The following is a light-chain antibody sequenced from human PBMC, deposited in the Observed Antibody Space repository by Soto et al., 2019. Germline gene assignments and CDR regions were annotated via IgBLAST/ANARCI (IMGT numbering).Light chain of an antibody. Sequence: DIQLTQSPSFLSASVGDRVTITCRASQDISSYLAWYQQKPGKAPKVLIYASPTLQSGVPSRFSGSGSGTDFILTISPCTPKDFANYWCQHLNSNPLPLGTGTKGDIK. J-gene: IGKJ3*01. CDR3: QHLNSNPLP. V-gene: IGKV1-9*01. CDR1: QDISSY. CDR2: ASP.